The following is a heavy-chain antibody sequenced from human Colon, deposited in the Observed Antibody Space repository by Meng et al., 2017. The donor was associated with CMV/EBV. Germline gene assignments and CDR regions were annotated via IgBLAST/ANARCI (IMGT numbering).Heavy chain of an antibody. CDR3: AKWGITVAVFHTY. V-gene: IGHV3-23*01. J-gene: IGHJ4*02. CDR1: GFTFSSYD. D-gene: IGHD6-19*01. Sequence: GGSLRLSCTTSGFTFSSYDMSWVRQAPGKGLEWVSSVSGSGSTIYYADSVKGRFTISRDNHKDTLFLQMDSLRAEDTAVYYCAKWGITVAVFHTYWGQGTLVTVSS. CDR2: VSGSGSTI.